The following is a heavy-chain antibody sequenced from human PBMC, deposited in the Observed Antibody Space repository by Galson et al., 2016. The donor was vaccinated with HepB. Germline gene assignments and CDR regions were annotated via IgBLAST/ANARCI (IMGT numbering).Heavy chain of an antibody. V-gene: IGHV4-31*03. D-gene: IGHD2-2*01. CDR1: GGSISSGAYY. CDR2: SYYSGST. Sequence: TLSLTCTLSGGSISSGAYYWNWIRRHPGKGLEWIGYSYYSGSTYYNPSLKSRLTISVDTSKNQFSLKLSSVTAADTAVYYCARAPYCSGTSCGEVYFDYWGQGTLVTVSS. J-gene: IGHJ4*02. CDR3: ARAPYCSGTSCGEVYFDY.